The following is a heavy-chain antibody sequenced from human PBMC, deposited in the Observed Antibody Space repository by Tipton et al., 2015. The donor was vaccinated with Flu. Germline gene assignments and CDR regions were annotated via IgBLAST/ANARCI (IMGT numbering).Heavy chain of an antibody. CDR3: TGDYVNSDY. CDR2: IRSKADAYAT. Sequence: SLRLSCAASGFTFSASAMQWVRRASGRGLEWLGRIRSKADAYATTYAASVKGRFTISRDDSKNTAYLQMNSVKTEDTALYYCTGDYVNSDYWGQGTLVTVFS. D-gene: IGHD4-17*01. CDR1: GFTFSASA. J-gene: IGHJ4*02. V-gene: IGHV3-73*01.